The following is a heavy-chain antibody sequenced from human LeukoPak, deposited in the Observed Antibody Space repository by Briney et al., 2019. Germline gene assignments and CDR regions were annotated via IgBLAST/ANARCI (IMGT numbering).Heavy chain of an antibody. CDR2: MNPNSGNT. Sequence: ASVKVSCKASGYTFTSYDINWVRQATGQGLEWMGWMNPNSGNTGYAQKFQGRVTMTRNTSISTAYMELCSLRSEDTAVYYCARGGPPYNWFDPWGQGTLVTVSS. CDR3: ARGGPPYNWFDP. J-gene: IGHJ5*02. CDR1: GYTFTSYD. V-gene: IGHV1-8*01.